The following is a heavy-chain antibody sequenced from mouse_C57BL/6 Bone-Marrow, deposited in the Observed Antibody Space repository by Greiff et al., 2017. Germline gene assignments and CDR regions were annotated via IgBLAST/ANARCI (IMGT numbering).Heavy chain of an antibody. J-gene: IGHJ1*03. CDR3: ARRDYGSSFGYFDV. V-gene: IGHV1-64*01. CDR1: ATTFPASW. CDR2: INPNSGST. D-gene: IGHD1-1*01. Sequence: QVRLHPPGPRLVNPGPSVRLSCKPSATTFPASWFTWVNPSPGQGLGWIGLINPNSGSTSYTEKFKSKATLTVDKSASTAYMQLSSLTSEDSAVYYCARRDYGSSFGYFDVWGTGTTVTVSS.